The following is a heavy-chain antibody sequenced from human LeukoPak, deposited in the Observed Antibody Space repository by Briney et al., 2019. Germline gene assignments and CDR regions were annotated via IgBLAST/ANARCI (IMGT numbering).Heavy chain of an antibody. J-gene: IGHJ4*02. Sequence: PSETLSLTCTVSGGSISSYYWSWVRQPPGKGLEWIGYVSYSGSTDYNPSLKSRVIISIDTSKNQFSLRLSSVTAADTAVYYCARENDRYGRIDYWGQGTQVAVSS. CDR1: GGSISSYY. D-gene: IGHD5-18*01. CDR3: ARENDRYGRIDY. V-gene: IGHV4-59*01. CDR2: VSYSGST.